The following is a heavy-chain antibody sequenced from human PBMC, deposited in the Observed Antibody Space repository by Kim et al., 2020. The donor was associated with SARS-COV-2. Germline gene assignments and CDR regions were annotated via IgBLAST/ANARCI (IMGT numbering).Heavy chain of an antibody. J-gene: IGHJ6*02. CDR2: IYYSGST. D-gene: IGHD6-6*01. V-gene: IGHV4-31*03. Sequence: SETLSLTCTVSGGSISSGGYYWSWIRQHPGKGLEWIGYIYYSGSTYYNPSLKSRVTISVDTSKNQFSLKLSSVTAADTAVYYCARAKQLVFSYYGMDVWGQGTTVTVSS. CDR3: ARAKQLVFSYYGMDV. CDR1: GGSISSGGYY.